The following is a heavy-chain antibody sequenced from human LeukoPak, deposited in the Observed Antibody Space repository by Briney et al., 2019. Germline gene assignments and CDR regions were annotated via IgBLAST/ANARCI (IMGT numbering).Heavy chain of an antibody. Sequence: SETLSLTCTVSGGSLSSSSYYWDWIRQPPGKGLEWIGSIYYSGSTYYNPSLKSRVTISVDTSKNQFSLNLSSVTAADTAVYYCARRVAVAGTFYFDYWGQGTLVTVSS. V-gene: IGHV4-39*01. J-gene: IGHJ4*02. CDR3: ARRVAVAGTFYFDY. CDR2: IYYSGST. CDR1: GGSLSSSSYY. D-gene: IGHD6-19*01.